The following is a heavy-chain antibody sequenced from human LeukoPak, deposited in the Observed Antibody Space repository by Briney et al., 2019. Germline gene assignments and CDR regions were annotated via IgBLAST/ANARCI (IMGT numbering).Heavy chain of an antibody. CDR1: GFTFSYYW. CDR3: ARNNGMDV. V-gene: IGHV3-7*03. Sequence: PGGSLRLSCAASGFTFSYYWMSWVRQAPGKGLEWVANIKQDGSEKYYVDSVKGRFTISKDNAKNSLYLQMNSLRAEDTALYHCARNNGMDVWGQGTTVIVSS. J-gene: IGHJ6*02. CDR2: IKQDGSEK.